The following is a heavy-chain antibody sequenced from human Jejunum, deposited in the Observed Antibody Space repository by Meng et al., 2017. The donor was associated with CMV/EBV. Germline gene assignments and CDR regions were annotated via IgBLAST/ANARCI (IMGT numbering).Heavy chain of an antibody. V-gene: IGHV4-59*01. CDR3: ARDSYHYGSSTYNWFDP. J-gene: IGHJ5*02. CDR1: SIRTYW. D-gene: IGHD3-10*01. Sequence: SIRTYWWSWIRQSPGKGLEWIGYIHHSGTTNHNPSLRSRVIMSVDTSNNQFSLKLTPVTAADTAVYYCARDSYHYGSSTYNWFDPWGQGIRVTVSS. CDR2: IHHSGTT.